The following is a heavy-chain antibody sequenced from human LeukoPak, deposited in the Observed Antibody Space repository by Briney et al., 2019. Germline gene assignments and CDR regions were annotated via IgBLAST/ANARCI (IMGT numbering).Heavy chain of an antibody. CDR1: GLTFSSYN. V-gene: IGHV3-21*01. CDR2: ISSSSSYI. Sequence: GRSLRLSCAASGLTFSSYNMNWVRQSPEKGLEWVSSISSSSSYIDYADSVKGRFTISRDNAKNSLYLQMNSLRAEDTAVYYCAGQLGYCTSTSCNPFDYWGQGTLVTVSS. D-gene: IGHD2-2*01. J-gene: IGHJ4*02. CDR3: AGQLGYCTSTSCNPFDY.